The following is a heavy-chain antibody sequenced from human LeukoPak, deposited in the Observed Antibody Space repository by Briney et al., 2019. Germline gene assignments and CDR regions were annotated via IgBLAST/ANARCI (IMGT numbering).Heavy chain of an antibody. Sequence: GGSLRLSCAASEFSVGSNYMTWVRQAPGKGLEWVSLIYSGGSTYYADSVKGRFTISRDNSKNTLYLQMNSLRAEDTAVYYCAKFAVAGGGFDYWGQGTLVTVSS. CDR3: AKFAVAGGGFDY. V-gene: IGHV3-66*01. D-gene: IGHD6-19*01. CDR1: EFSVGSNY. CDR2: IYSGGST. J-gene: IGHJ4*02.